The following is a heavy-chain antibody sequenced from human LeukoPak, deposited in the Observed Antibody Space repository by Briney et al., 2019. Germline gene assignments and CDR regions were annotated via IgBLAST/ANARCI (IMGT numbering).Heavy chain of an antibody. CDR3: ARGRDAYSDSTGPIQH. Sequence: TSETLSLTCTVSGGSISSYYWSWIRQSPGKGLEWIGYIYYSGSTNYNPSLKSRVTISVDTSKNQFSLKLNSVTAADTAVYYCARGRDAYSDSTGPIQHWGQGTLVTVSS. CDR1: GGSISSYY. V-gene: IGHV4-59*01. J-gene: IGHJ1*01. D-gene: IGHD3-22*01. CDR2: IYYSGST.